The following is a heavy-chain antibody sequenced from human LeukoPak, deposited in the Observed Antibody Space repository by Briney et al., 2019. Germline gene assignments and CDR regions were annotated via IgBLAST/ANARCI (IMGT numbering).Heavy chain of an antibody. CDR3: ASGTRYYYDTTGYYYFTL. D-gene: IGHD3-22*01. CDR2: IYYSGIT. V-gene: IGHV4-59*01. Sequence: KTSETLSLTCTVSGGSINNYYWSWIRQSPGEGLEWIGYIYYSGITNYNPSLKSRVTISVDTSKNQFSLNLNFVTAADTAVYYCASGTRYYYDTTGYYYFTLWGRGALVTVSS. J-gene: IGHJ4*02. CDR1: GGSINNYY.